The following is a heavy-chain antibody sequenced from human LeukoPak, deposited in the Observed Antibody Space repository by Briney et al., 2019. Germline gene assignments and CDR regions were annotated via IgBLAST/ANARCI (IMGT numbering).Heavy chain of an antibody. CDR3: AREGLVLRYFDWLPLDAFDI. J-gene: IGHJ3*02. D-gene: IGHD3-9*01. V-gene: IGHV3-9*01. Sequence: SLRLSCAASGFTFDDYAMHWVRQAPGKGLEWVSGISWNSGSIGYADSVKGRFTISRDNAKNSLYLQMNSLRAEDTAVYYCAREGLVLRYFDWLPLDAFDIWGQGTMVTVSS. CDR2: ISWNSGSI. CDR1: GFTFDDYA.